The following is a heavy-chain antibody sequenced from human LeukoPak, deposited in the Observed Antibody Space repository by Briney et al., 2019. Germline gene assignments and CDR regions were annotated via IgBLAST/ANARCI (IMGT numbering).Heavy chain of an antibody. D-gene: IGHD3-22*01. CDR1: GFTFSKYW. V-gene: IGHV3-74*01. Sequence: PGGSLRLSCAASGFTFSKYWMLWVRQAPGKGLESVSRINTDGTVTTYADSVKGRFTISRGNAENTLFLQMNSLRAEDTAVYYCARANYDSSGRWLDYWGQGTLVTVSS. J-gene: IGHJ4*02. CDR2: INTDGTVT. CDR3: ARANYDSSGRWLDY.